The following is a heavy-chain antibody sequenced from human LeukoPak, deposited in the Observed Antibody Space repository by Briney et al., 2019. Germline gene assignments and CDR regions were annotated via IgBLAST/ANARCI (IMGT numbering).Heavy chain of an antibody. V-gene: IGHV4-39*01. Sequence: SETLSLTCTVSGGSISSSSYYWGWIRQPPGKGLEWIGSIYYSGSTYYNPSLKSRVTISVDTSKNQFSLKLSSVTAADTAVYYRARLHRHCSSTRCSYYWGQGTLVTVSS. CDR1: GGSISSSSYY. CDR3: ARLHRHCSSTRCSYY. CDR2: IYYSGST. D-gene: IGHD2-2*01. J-gene: IGHJ4*02.